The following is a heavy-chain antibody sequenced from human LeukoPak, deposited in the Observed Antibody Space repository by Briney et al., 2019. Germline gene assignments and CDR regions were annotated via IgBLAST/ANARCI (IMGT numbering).Heavy chain of an antibody. CDR3: ARDPAYDYMDV. Sequence: GGSLRLSCAASGFTFSSYWMHWVRQAPGKGLVWVSRINSDGSSTSYADSVKGRFTISRDNAKNTLYLQINSLRAEDTAVYYCARDPAYDYMDVWGKGTTVTVSS. CDR1: GFTFSSYW. V-gene: IGHV3-74*01. J-gene: IGHJ6*03. CDR2: INSDGSST.